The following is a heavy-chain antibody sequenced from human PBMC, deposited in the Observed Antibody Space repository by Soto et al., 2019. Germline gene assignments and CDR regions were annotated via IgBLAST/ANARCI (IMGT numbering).Heavy chain of an antibody. CDR3: AREGYSSGYYYYYGMDV. CDR2: IYYSGST. Sequence: ASETLSLTCTVSGGSISSYYWSWIRQPPGKGLEWIGYIYYSGSTNYNPSLKSRVTISVDTSKNQFSLKLSSVTAADTAVYYCAREGYSSGYYYYYGMDVWGQGTTVTVSS. V-gene: IGHV4-59*01. CDR1: GGSISSYY. J-gene: IGHJ6*02. D-gene: IGHD3-22*01.